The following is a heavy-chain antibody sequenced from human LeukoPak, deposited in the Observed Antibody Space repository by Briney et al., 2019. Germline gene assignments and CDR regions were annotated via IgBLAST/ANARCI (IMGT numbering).Heavy chain of an antibody. CDR2: ISAYNGNT. CDR1: GYTFTSYG. V-gene: IGHV1-18*01. Sequence: GASVKVSCKASGYTFTSYGISWVRQAPGQGLEWMGWISAYNGNTNYAQKLQGRVTMTTDTSTSTAYMELRSLRSDDTAVYYCARAPEPPSVDDNWFDPWGQGTLVTVSS. J-gene: IGHJ5*02. D-gene: IGHD1-14*01. CDR3: ARAPEPPSVDDNWFDP.